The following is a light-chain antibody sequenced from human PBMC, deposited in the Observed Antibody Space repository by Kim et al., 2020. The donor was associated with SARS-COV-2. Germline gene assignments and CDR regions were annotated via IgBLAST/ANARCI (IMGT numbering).Light chain of an antibody. CDR2: LEGSGSY. CDR3: ETWDSNPWV. J-gene: IGLJ3*02. CDR1: SGHSSYI. V-gene: IGLV4-60*03. Sequence: SVKLTCTMSSGHSSYIIAWHQQQSGKAPRYLMKLEGSGSYNKGSGVPDRFSGSSSGADRYLTISNLQSEDEADYYCETWDSNPWVFGGGTQLTVL.